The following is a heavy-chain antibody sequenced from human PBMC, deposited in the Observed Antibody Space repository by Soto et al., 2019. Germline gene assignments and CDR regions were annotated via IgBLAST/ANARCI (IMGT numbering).Heavy chain of an antibody. Sequence: EVQLVESGGGLVKPGGSLRLSCAASGFTFSSYSMNWVRQAPGKGLEWVSSISSSSSYIYYVDSVKGRFTISRDNAKNSLYLQMNSLRAEDTAVYYCARWADAFDIWGQGTMVTVSS. CDR1: GFTFSSYS. J-gene: IGHJ3*02. V-gene: IGHV3-21*01. CDR2: ISSSSSYI. CDR3: ARWADAFDI.